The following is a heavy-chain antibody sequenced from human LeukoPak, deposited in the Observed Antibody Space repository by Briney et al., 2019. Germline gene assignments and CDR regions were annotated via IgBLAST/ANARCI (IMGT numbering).Heavy chain of an antibody. CDR2: ISYDGSNK. J-gene: IGHJ3*02. V-gene: IGHV3-30-3*01. CDR3: ARGTTMIVVVYYSDAFDI. Sequence: GGSLRLSCAASGFAFSSYAMLWVRQAPGKGLEWVAVISYDGSNKYYADSVKGRFTISRDNSKNTLYLQMNSLRAEDTAVYYCARGTTMIVVVYYSDAFDIWGQGTMVTVSS. CDR1: GFAFSSYA. D-gene: IGHD3-22*01.